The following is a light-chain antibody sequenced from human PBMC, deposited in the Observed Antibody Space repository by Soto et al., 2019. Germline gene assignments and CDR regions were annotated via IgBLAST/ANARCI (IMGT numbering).Light chain of an antibody. CDR1: QSVSSY. Sequence: EIVLTQSPATLSLSPGERATLSCRASQSVSSYLAWYQQKPDQAPRLLIYDASNRATGIPARFSGSGSGTEFTLTISSLEPEDFAVYYCQQRSNWGFTFGPGTKVDIK. CDR2: DAS. J-gene: IGKJ3*01. V-gene: IGKV3-11*01. CDR3: QQRSNWGFT.